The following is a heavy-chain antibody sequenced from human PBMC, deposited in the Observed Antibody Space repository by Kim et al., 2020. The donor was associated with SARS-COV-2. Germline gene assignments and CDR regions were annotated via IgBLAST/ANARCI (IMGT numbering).Heavy chain of an antibody. V-gene: IGHV3-21*01. D-gene: IGHD1-26*01. Sequence: GGSLRLSCAASGFTFSSYSMNWVRQAPGKGLEWVSSISSSSSYIYYADSVNGRFTISRDNAKNSLYLQMNSLRAEDTAVYYCASLVGATTVNYWGQGTLVTVSS. CDR1: GFTFSSYS. J-gene: IGHJ4*02. CDR2: ISSSSSYI. CDR3: ASLVGATTVNY.